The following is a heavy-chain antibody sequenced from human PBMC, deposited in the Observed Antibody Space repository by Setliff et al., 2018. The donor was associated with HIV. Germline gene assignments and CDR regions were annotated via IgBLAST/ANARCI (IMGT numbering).Heavy chain of an antibody. D-gene: IGHD6-13*01. Sequence: AGGSLRLSCTASAFTFNKYAMAWVRQAPGKGLEWVSAISDTGDYIYYADSVKGRFTISRDNSADTVYLQMTGLRVEDTAVYHCARSSSWYVEWFDPWGQGTLVTVSS. CDR2: ISDTGDYI. CDR1: AFTFNKYA. V-gene: IGHV3-23*01. J-gene: IGHJ5*02. CDR3: ARSSSWYVEWFDP.